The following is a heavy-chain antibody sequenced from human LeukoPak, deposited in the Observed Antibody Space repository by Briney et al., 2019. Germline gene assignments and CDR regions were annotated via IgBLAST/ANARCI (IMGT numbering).Heavy chain of an antibody. J-gene: IGHJ4*02. Sequence: SETLSLTCTVSSGSIRFSSYYWSWIRQPPGKGLEWIGEINHSGNTNYNPSLKSRVTISVDTSKNQFSLNLSSVTAADTAVYYCATVYSGYDVVGEDYWGQGTLVTVSS. V-gene: IGHV4-39*07. D-gene: IGHD5-12*01. CDR3: ATVYSGYDVVGEDY. CDR1: SGSIRFSSYY. CDR2: INHSGNT.